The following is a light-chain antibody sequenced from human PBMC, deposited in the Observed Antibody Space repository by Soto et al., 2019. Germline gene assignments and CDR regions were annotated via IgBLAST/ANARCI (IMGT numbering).Light chain of an antibody. CDR3: SSYTSSSTLVV. CDR2: DVS. CDR1: SSDVGGYNY. Sequence: QSVLTQPASVSGSPGQSITISCTGTSSDVGGYNYVSWYQQHPGKAPELMIYDVSNRPAGVANRFSGSKSGNTASLTISRLQGEEDADYFCSSYTSSSTLVVFGGGTQLTVL. V-gene: IGLV2-14*01. J-gene: IGLJ2*01.